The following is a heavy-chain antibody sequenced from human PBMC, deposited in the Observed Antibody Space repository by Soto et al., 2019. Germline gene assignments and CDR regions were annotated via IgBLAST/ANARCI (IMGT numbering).Heavy chain of an antibody. V-gene: IGHV1-69*13. CDR1: GGTFSSYA. Sequence: ASVKVSCKASGGTFSSYAISWVRQAPGQGLEWMGGIIPIFGTANYAQKFQGRVTITADESTSTAYMELSSLRSEDAAVYYCAREGVVPAAIREGYYYYYGMDVWGQGTTVTVSS. J-gene: IGHJ6*02. D-gene: IGHD2-2*02. CDR3: AREGVVPAAIREGYYYYYGMDV. CDR2: IIPIFGTA.